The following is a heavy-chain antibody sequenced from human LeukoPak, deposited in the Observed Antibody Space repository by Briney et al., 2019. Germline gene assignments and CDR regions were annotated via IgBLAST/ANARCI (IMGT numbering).Heavy chain of an antibody. CDR1: GFTVSSNY. Sequence: GGSLRLSCAASGFTVSSNYMGWVRQAPGKGLEWVSVIYSGGSTYYADSVKGRFTISRDNSKNTLYLQMNSLRAEDTAVYYCARGGWVRAMAIDYWGQGTLVTVSS. V-gene: IGHV3-53*01. CDR3: ARGGWVRAMAIDY. CDR2: IYSGGST. J-gene: IGHJ4*02. D-gene: IGHD5-18*01.